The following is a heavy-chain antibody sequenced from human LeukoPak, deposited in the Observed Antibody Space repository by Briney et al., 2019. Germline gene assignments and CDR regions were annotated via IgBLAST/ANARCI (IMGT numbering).Heavy chain of an antibody. J-gene: IGHJ4*02. CDR3: AREFEATGFWALDY. CDR1: GFTFSSYG. Sequence: GRSLRLSCAASGFTFSSYGMHWVRQAPGKGLEWVAVISYDGSNKYYADSVKGRFTISRDNSKNTLYLQINSLRPEDTAVYYCAREFEATGFWALDYWGQGTLVTASS. V-gene: IGHV3-30*03. D-gene: IGHD3-16*01. CDR2: ISYDGSNK.